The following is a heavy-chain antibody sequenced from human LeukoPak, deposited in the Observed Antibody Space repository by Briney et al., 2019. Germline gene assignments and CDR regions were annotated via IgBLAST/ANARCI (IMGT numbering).Heavy chain of an antibody. Sequence: ASVKVSCKASGYTFTSYDINWVRQATGQGLEWMGWMNPNSGNTGYAQKFQGRVTMTRNTSISTAYMELSSLRSEDTAVYYCARLYGVDYYYYYYMDVWGKRTTVTVSS. CDR2: MNPNSGNT. J-gene: IGHJ6*03. D-gene: IGHD2-15*01. V-gene: IGHV1-8*01. CDR1: GYTFTSYD. CDR3: ARLYGVDYYYYYYMDV.